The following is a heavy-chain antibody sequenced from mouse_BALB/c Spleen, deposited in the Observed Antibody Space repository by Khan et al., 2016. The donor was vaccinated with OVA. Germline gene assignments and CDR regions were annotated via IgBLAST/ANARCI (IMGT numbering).Heavy chain of an antibody. CDR2: ISYSGNT. Sequence: EVQLQESGPGLVKPSQSLSLTCTVTGYSITTDYAWNWIRQFPGNKLEWMGYISYSGNTKYNPSLKSRISNTRDTSKNQFFLQLKSVTTEDTARYYCARVYGGDFDYWGQGTTLTVSS. V-gene: IGHV3-2*02. J-gene: IGHJ2*01. CDR3: ARVYGGDFDY. CDR1: GYSITTDYA. D-gene: IGHD1-1*01.